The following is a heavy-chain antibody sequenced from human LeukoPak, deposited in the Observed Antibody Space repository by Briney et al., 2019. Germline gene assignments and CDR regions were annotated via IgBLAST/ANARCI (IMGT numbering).Heavy chain of an antibody. CDR3: XXXXXXXXGXXXXDI. CDR2: INPNSGGT. CDR1: GYTFXGYY. J-gene: IGHJ3*02. V-gene: IGHV1-2*02. Sequence: XXXXGYTFXGYYMHWVRQAPGQGLEWMGWINPNSGGTNXAQKFQGRVTITRNTSISTAYMELSRLRSEETDVYYCXXXXXXXXGXXXXDIWGQXTXVTVSS.